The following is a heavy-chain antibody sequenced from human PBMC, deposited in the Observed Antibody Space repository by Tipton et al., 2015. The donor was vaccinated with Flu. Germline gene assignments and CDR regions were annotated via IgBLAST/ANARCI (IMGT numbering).Heavy chain of an antibody. D-gene: IGHD6-19*01. CDR3: AREGADYSRGWYAS. CDR1: GGSISTYY. J-gene: IGHJ5*02. V-gene: IGHV4-4*07. Sequence: TLSLTCSVSGGSISTYYWSWIRQPAGKGLEWVGHFYNNGSTRYNPSLKNRCTMSADTSRSQFSLKVTPVTAADTAVYFCAREGADYSRGWYASWGQGILVTVSS. CDR2: FYNNGST.